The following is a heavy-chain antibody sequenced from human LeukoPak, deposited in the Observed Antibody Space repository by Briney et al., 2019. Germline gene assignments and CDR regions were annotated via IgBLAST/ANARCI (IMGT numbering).Heavy chain of an antibody. V-gene: IGHV1-46*01. CDR2: INPSGSST. CDR3: ARRGTTVTSYGLDV. Sequence: ASVKVSCKASGYTFTNYYIHCVRQAPGQGLEWMGLINPSGSSTSYAQRFQGRVTMTRDTSTSTVYMELSSLRSDDSAVYYCARRGTTVTSYGLDVWGQGTTVTVSS. J-gene: IGHJ6*02. D-gene: IGHD4-17*01. CDR1: GYTFTNYY.